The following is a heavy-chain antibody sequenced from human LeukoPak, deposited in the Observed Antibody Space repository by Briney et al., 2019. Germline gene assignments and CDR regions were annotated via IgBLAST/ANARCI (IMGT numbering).Heavy chain of an antibody. CDR1: GFTFGDYW. V-gene: IGHV3-74*01. Sequence: GGSLRLSCAASGFTFGDYWMHWVRQAPGKGLAWVSHINIDGGLTHYADSVKGRFTVSRDNARNTLYLQMGSLRADDTAIYFCAREEHRLAAAGTSAFDLGGQGTLVTVSP. D-gene: IGHD6-13*01. CDR3: AREEHRLAAAGTSAFDL. J-gene: IGHJ3*01. CDR2: INIDGGLT.